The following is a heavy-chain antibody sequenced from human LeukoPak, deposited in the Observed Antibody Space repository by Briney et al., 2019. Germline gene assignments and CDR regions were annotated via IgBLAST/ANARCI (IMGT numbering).Heavy chain of an antibody. CDR2: IYSGGNT. J-gene: IGHJ4*02. D-gene: IGHD2-2*01. CDR3: ARGETSSYDY. CDR1: GFTFSTYA. Sequence: GRSLRLSCAASGFTFSTYAMHWVPQAPGKGLEWVSVIYSGGNTYYADSVKGRFTISRDNSKNTVYLQMNSLRAEDTAVYYCARGETSSYDYWGQGTLVTVSS. V-gene: IGHV3-53*01.